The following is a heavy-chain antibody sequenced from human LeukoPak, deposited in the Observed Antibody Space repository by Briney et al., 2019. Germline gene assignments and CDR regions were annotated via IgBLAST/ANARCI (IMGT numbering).Heavy chain of an antibody. J-gene: IGHJ4*02. V-gene: IGHV4-59*01. CDR3: AGGGYSGYDFDY. Sequence: SETLSLTCIVSGGSISSYYWSWIRQPPGKGLEWIGNIYYNGSTNYNPSLKSRVTISVDTSKNQFSLKLSSVAAADTAVYYCAGGGYSGYDFDYWGQGTLVTVSS. CDR2: IYYNGST. CDR1: GGSISSYY. D-gene: IGHD5-12*01.